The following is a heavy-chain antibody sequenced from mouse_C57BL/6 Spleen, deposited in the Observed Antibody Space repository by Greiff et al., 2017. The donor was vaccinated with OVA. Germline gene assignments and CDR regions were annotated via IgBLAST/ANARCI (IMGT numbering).Heavy chain of an antibody. J-gene: IGHJ1*03. CDR2: ISDGGSYT. CDR1: GFTFSSYA. Sequence: EVKLVESGGGLVKPGGSLKLSCAASGFTFSSYAMSWVRQTPEQRLEWVATISDGGSYTYYPDNVKGRFAISRDNAKNNLYLQMSHLKSEDTAMYYCARDGLYYYGSSHWYFDGWGTGTTVTVSS. D-gene: IGHD1-1*01. V-gene: IGHV5-4*01. CDR3: ARDGLYYYGSSHWYFDG.